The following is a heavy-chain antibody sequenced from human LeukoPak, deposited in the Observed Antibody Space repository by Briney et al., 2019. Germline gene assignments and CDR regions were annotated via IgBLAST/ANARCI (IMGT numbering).Heavy chain of an antibody. CDR3: AREGRGFLEHNWFDP. D-gene: IGHD3-3*01. Sequence: ASVKVSCKASGYTFTSYYMHWVRQAPGQGLEWMGIINPSGGSTSYAQKFQGRVTMTRDTSTNTVYMELSSLRSEDTAVYYCAREGRGFLEHNWFDPWGQGTLVTVSS. CDR1: GYTFTSYY. CDR2: INPSGGST. J-gene: IGHJ5*02. V-gene: IGHV1-46*01.